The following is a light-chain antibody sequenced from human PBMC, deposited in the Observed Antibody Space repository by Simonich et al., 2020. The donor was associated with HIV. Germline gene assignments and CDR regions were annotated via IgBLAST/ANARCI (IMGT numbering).Light chain of an antibody. Sequence: DIQMTQSQSSLSASVGDRVTITCRASQSISSYLNWYQQKPGKAPKLLLSASSRLESGVASRFSGSGSGTDYTLTISSLQPEDFATYYCQQFFSTPWTFGQGTKVEIK. V-gene: IGKV1-NL1*01. J-gene: IGKJ1*01. CDR1: QSISSY. CDR2: ASS. CDR3: QQFFSTPWT.